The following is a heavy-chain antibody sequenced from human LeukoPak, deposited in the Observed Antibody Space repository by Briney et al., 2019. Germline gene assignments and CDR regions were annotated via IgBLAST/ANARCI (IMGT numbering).Heavy chain of an antibody. CDR1: GFTFSSYS. Sequence: GGSLRLSCAASGFTFSSYSMNWVRQAPGKGLEWVSSISSSSSYIYYADSVKGRFTISRDNAKNSLCLQMNCLRAEDTAVYYCALEPGIAAAGLLTNFDYWGQGTLVTVSS. CDR3: ALEPGIAAAGLLTNFDY. V-gene: IGHV3-21*01. CDR2: ISSSSSYI. D-gene: IGHD6-13*01. J-gene: IGHJ4*02.